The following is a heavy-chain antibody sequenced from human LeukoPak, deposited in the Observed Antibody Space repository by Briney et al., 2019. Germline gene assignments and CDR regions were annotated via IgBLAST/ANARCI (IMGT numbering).Heavy chain of an antibody. V-gene: IGHV1-24*01. J-gene: IGHJ4*02. Sequence: ASVKVSCKVSGYSFTALSMHWVRQAPGKGLEWMGGFDPEVGKTMYAEKLDGRLTVTDDTSTDTAYMQLSSLRLEDTAVYSCATXXXGYCGDVTCYSEAYWGQGTLVTVSS. D-gene: IGHD2-21*01. CDR3: ATXXXGYCGDVTCYSEAY. CDR1: GYSFTALS. CDR2: FDPEVGKT.